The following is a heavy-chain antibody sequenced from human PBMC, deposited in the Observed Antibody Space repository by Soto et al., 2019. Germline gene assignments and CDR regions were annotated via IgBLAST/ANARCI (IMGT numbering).Heavy chain of an antibody. Sequence: LSLTCAVSGGSIISASYSWNWIRQSPGRGLEWIGHIYSSGSTYYNPSLKSRVSISVDTSNNQFSLKLTSVTAADTAVYFCAREDAARIERWFDAWGQGIPVTVSS. CDR3: AREDAARIERWFDA. D-gene: IGHD6-6*01. J-gene: IGHJ5*02. CDR2: IYSSGST. CDR1: GGSIISASYS. V-gene: IGHV4-31*11.